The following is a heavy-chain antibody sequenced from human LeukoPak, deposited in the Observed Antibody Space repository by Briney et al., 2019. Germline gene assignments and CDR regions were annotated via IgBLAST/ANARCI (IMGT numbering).Heavy chain of an antibody. V-gene: IGHV3-74*01. J-gene: IGHJ4*02. D-gene: IGHD1-14*01. Sequence: GGSLRLSCAASGFTFSSYWMHWVRQAPGKGLVWVSRIDTDGSNTAYADSVKGRFTISRDNAKNSLFLQMNSLRAEDTAVYYCARPDPGHWGQGTLVTVSS. CDR3: ARPDPGH. CDR2: IDTDGSNT. CDR1: GFTFSSYW.